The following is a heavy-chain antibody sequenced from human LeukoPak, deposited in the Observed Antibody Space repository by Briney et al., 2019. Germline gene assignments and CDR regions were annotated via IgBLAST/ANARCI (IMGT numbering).Heavy chain of an antibody. CDR3: ARDKYVGSSSWYNWLDP. CDR1: GYTFTSYG. J-gene: IGHJ5*02. V-gene: IGHV1-18*01. Sequence: GASVKVSCKASGYTFTSYGISWVRQAPGQGLEWMGWISAYNGNTNYAQKLQGRVTMTTDTSTSTAYMELRSLRSDDTAVYYCARDKYVGSSSWYNWLDPWGQGTLVTVSS. D-gene: IGHD6-13*01. CDR2: ISAYNGNT.